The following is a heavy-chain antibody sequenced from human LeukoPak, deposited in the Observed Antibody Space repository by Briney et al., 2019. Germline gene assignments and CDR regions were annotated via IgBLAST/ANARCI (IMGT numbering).Heavy chain of an antibody. Sequence: PGGSLRLSCAASGFTLNTYWMHWVRQAPGKGLVWVSRINGDGSSTTYADSVKGRFTISRDNAKNTLYLQMNSLRVEDTAVYYCARGLAARGATMDVWGRGTTVTVSS. CDR2: INGDGSST. CDR3: ARGLAARGATMDV. V-gene: IGHV3-74*01. J-gene: IGHJ6*03. D-gene: IGHD5-12*01. CDR1: GFTLNTYW.